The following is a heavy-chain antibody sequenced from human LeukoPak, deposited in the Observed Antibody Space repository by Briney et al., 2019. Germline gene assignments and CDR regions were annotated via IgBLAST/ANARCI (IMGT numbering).Heavy chain of an antibody. J-gene: IGHJ4*02. Sequence: ETLYLTCTVSGGSISSYYWNWIRQPPGKGLEWIGYIYYSGSTNYNPSLKSRVTISVDTSKNQFSLKLSSVTAADTAVYYCASSGYSYGSFDYWGQGALASVSS. CDR3: ASSGYSYGSFDY. D-gene: IGHD5-18*01. CDR2: IYYSGST. CDR1: GGSISSYY. V-gene: IGHV4-59*01.